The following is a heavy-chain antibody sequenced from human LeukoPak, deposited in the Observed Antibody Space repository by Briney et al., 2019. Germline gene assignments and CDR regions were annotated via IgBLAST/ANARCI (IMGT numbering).Heavy chain of an antibody. J-gene: IGHJ5*02. D-gene: IGHD6-6*01. Sequence: ASVKVSCKASGYTFTSYDINWVRQATGQGLEWMGWMNPNSGNTGYAQKFQGRVTMTRNTSISTAYMELSSLRSEDTAVYYCARDETAARRFDPWGQGTLVTVSS. CDR1: GYTFTSYD. V-gene: IGHV1-8*01. CDR2: MNPNSGNT. CDR3: ARDETAARRFDP.